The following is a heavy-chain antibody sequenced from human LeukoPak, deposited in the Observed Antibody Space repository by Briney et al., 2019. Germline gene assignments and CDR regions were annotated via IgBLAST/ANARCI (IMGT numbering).Heavy chain of an antibody. Sequence: SATLSLTCTVSGGSVSSGSYYWSWIRQPPGKGLEWIGYMYYSGSTNYNPSLKSRVTISVDTSKNQFSLKLSSVTAADTAVYYCARDCGGDCYPKYYFDYWGQGTLVTVSS. CDR1: GGSVSSGSYY. CDR2: MYYSGST. V-gene: IGHV4-61*01. D-gene: IGHD2-21*02. J-gene: IGHJ4*02. CDR3: ARDCGGDCYPKYYFDY.